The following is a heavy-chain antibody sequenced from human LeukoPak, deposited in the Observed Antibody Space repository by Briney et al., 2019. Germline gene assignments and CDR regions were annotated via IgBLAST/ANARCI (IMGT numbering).Heavy chain of an antibody. CDR2: ISSSSSYI. V-gene: IGHV3-21*01. D-gene: IGHD3-9*01. CDR3: ARDRGYFGWSDDF. CDR1: GFTFSSYS. Sequence: GGSLRLSCAASGFTFSSYSMNWVRQAPGKGLEWVSSISSSSSYIYYADSVKGRFTISRDNAKNSLYLQMNSLRAEDTAVYYCARDRGYFGWSDDFWGQGTLVTVSS. J-gene: IGHJ4*02.